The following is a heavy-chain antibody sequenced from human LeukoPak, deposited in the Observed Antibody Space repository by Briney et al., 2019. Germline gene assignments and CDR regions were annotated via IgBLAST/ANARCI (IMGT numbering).Heavy chain of an antibody. CDR1: GYTFTNYY. CDR3: ARDRGGTYGHYYYMDV. J-gene: IGHJ6*03. D-gene: IGHD3-16*01. Sequence: ASVKVSCKASGYTFTNYYIHWVRQATGQRTEWMGWSDPNSGGTNFAQKFQGRVTMTRDTSISTVYMELRRLSIDDTAVYYCARDRGGTYGHYYYMDVWGEGTTVTVSS. V-gene: IGHV1-2*02. CDR2: SDPNSGGT.